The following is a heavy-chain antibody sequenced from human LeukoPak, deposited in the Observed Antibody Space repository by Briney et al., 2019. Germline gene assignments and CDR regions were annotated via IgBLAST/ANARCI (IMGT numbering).Heavy chain of an antibody. CDR1: GGSISSYY. CDR3: ARQGGAWFDP. CDR2: IYYSGST. J-gene: IGHJ5*02. D-gene: IGHD3-10*01. V-gene: IGHV4-59*08. Sequence: SETLSLTCTVSGGSISSYYRSWIRQPPGKGLEWIGYIYYSGSTNYNPSLKSRVTISVDTSKNQFSLKLSSVTAADTAVYYCARQGGAWFDPWGQGTLVTVSS.